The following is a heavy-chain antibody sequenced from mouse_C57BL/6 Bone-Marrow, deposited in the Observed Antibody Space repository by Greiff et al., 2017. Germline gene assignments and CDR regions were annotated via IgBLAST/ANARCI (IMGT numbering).Heavy chain of an antibody. Sequence: DVMLVESGEGLVKPGGSLKLSCAASGFTFSSYAMSWVRQTPEKRLEWVAYISSGGDYIYYADTVKGRFTISRDNARNTLYLQMSSLKSEDTAMYYCTRESYYGSSYDWYFDVWGTGTTVTVSS. J-gene: IGHJ1*03. V-gene: IGHV5-9-1*02. CDR3: TRESYYGSSYDWYFDV. CDR2: ISSGGDYI. CDR1: GFTFSSYA. D-gene: IGHD1-1*01.